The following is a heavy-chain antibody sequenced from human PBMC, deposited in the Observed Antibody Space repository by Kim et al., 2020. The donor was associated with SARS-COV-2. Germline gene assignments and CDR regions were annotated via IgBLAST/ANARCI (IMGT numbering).Heavy chain of an antibody. J-gene: IGHJ5*02. V-gene: IGHV1-18*01. CDR3: ARDAATYYYGSGSKEGWFDR. Sequence: ASVKVSCKASGYSFTSYGISWVRQAPGQGLEWMGWISAYNGNTNYAQKLQGRVTMTTDTSTSTAYMELRSLRSDDTAVYYCARDAATYYYGSGSKEGWFDRWGQGTLVTVTS. CDR1: GYSFTSYG. CDR2: ISAYNGNT. D-gene: IGHD3-10*01.